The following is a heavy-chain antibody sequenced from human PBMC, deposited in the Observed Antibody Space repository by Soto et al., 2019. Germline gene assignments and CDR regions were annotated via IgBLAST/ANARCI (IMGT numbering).Heavy chain of an antibody. V-gene: IGHV4-34*01. J-gene: IGHJ6*02. CDR2: INHSGST. Sequence: SETLSLTCAVYGGSFSGYYWSWIRQPPGKGLEWIGEINHSGSTNYNPSLKSRVTISVDTSKNQFSLKLSSVTAADTAVYYCARGGVLLWFGELFPINYYGMDVWGQGTTVTVSS. CDR1: GGSFSGYY. CDR3: ARGGVLLWFGELFPINYYGMDV. D-gene: IGHD3-10*01.